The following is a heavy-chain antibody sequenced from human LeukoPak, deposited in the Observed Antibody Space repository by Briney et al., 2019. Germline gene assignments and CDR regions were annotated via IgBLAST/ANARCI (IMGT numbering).Heavy chain of an antibody. Sequence: GGSLRLSCAASGFTFSTYAMSWVRQAPGKGLEWVSTISGSGAGTHYADSVKGRFTISRDNSKNTLYLQMNSLRAEDTAVYYCAKDPGAFSGLGYDYWGQGTLVTVSS. CDR1: GFTFSTYA. CDR3: AKDPGAFSGLGYDY. J-gene: IGHJ4*02. D-gene: IGHD3-10*01. V-gene: IGHV3-23*01. CDR2: ISGSGAGT.